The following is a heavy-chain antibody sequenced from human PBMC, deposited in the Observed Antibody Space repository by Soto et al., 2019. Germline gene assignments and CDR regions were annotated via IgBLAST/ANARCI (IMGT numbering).Heavy chain of an antibody. Sequence: ASVKVSCKTSGDSFNDYYIHWVRQAPGQGLEWMGWINPNGGATKYAQKFQGRVTVTRDTSIRTVYMELSSLRSDDTAVYYCGRESGGATATLDYYYFYMDVWGKGTTVTVSS. CDR2: INPNGGAT. V-gene: IGHV1-2*02. D-gene: IGHD5-12*01. CDR1: GDSFNDYY. CDR3: GRESGGATATLDYYYFYMDV. J-gene: IGHJ6*03.